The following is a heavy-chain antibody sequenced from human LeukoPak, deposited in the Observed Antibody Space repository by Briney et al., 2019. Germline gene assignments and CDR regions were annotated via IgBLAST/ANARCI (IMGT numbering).Heavy chain of an antibody. D-gene: IGHD3-16*01. V-gene: IGHV3-11*01. Sequence: GGSLRLSCTVCGFSFSDYYMNGLRQTSGKGPEWLSYISHSAATVQYADSVRGRFTVSRDNRKNTLYLQMNSLRVEDTAVYYCARDGAYDDASCYRDDFWGQGTLVTVSS. J-gene: IGHJ4*02. CDR3: ARDGAYDDASCYRDDF. CDR2: ISHSAATV. CDR1: GFSFSDYY.